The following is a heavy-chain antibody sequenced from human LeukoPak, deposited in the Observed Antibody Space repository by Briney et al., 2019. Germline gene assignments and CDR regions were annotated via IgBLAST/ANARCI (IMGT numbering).Heavy chain of an antibody. CDR3: ARAVKVGASGWFDP. D-gene: IGHD1-26*01. J-gene: IGHJ5*02. CDR2: IYHSGST. CDR1: GGSISSGGCY. V-gene: IGHV4-30-2*01. Sequence: PSETLSLTCTVSGGSISSGGCYWSWIRQPPGKGLEWIGYIYHSGSTYYNPSLKSRVTISVDRSKNQFSLKLSSVTAADTAVYYCARAVKVGASGWFDPWGQGTLVTVSS.